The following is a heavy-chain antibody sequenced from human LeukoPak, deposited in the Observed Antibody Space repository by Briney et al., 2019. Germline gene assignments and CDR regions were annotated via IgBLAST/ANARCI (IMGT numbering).Heavy chain of an antibody. CDR3: ARGPDGDYSYNYFDY. J-gene: IGHJ4*02. Sequence: GGSLRLSCAASGFKFDDHGMNWVRQVPGKGLEWVSGIDWSGGHTGYGESVKCRFTISRDNAKSSLYLQMNSLRVEDTALYYCARGPDGDYSYNYFDYWGQGILVTVSS. CDR2: IDWSGGHT. CDR1: GFKFDDHG. D-gene: IGHD4-17*01. V-gene: IGHV3-20*04.